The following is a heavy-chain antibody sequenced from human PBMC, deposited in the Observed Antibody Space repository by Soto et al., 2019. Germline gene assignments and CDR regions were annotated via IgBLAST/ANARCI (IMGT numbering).Heavy chain of an antibody. V-gene: IGHV4-59*01. D-gene: IGHD3-10*01. CDR2: IYYSGST. Sequence: SSTLSLTCTVSVGSSCSYYWSWSRQPPGKGLEWIGYIYYSGSTNYNPSLKSRVTISVDTSKNQFSLKLSSVTAADPAVYYCGRVTMVRGVDYWGQGTLVTVSS. J-gene: IGHJ4*02. CDR1: VGSSCSYY. CDR3: GRVTMVRGVDY.